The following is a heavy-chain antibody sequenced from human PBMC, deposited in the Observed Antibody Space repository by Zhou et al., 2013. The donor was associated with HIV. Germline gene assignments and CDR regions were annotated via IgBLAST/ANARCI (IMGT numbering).Heavy chain of an antibody. CDR1: GYTFTTSD. CDR2: INPNSGKG. D-gene: IGHD3-10*01. Sequence: QVQLVQSGSEVKKSGASVNISCKTSGYTFTTSDIHWVRQASGQGLEWMGWINPNSGKGYYAQRFQGRVTMSRNISTTTAHMELSSLTSEDTAVYYCGRRGSWGDRTTIIRGGVDVWGQGTTVSVSS. CDR3: GRRGSWGDRTTIIRGGVDV. J-gene: IGHJ6*02. V-gene: IGHV1-8*01.